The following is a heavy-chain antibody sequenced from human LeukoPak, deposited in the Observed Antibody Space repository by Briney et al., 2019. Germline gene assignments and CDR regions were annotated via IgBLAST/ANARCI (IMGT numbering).Heavy chain of an antibody. CDR1: GFTFSSYA. J-gene: IGHJ6*02. CDR2: ISGSGGVT. D-gene: IGHD3-10*01. Sequence: GGSLRLSCAASGFTFSSYAMSWVRQAPGKGLEWVSGISGSGGVTYYADSVKGRFTISRDNSKNTLYLQMNSLRAEDTAVYYCARDYYGSGSYETNYYYGMDVWGQGTTVTVSS. CDR3: ARDYYGSGSYETNYYYGMDV. V-gene: IGHV3-23*01.